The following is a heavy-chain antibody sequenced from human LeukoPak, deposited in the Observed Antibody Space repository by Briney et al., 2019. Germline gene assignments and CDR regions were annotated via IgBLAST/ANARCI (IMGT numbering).Heavy chain of an antibody. J-gene: IGHJ4*02. CDR2: IYYSGST. Sequence: SETLSLTCTVSGGSISSSSYYWGWIRQPPGKGLEWIGYIYYSGSTNYKPSLKSRVTISVDTSKNQFSLKLSSVTAADTAVYYCAGNTAALSHTTIWGQGTLVTVFS. V-gene: IGHV4-61*05. CDR3: AGNTAALSHTTI. CDR1: GGSISSSSYY. D-gene: IGHD6-13*01.